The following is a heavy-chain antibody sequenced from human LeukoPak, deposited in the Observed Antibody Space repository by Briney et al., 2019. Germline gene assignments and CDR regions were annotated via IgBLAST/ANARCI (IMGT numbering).Heavy chain of an antibody. V-gene: IGHV4-39*01. CDR1: GGSISSSSYY. J-gene: IGHJ5*02. CDR2: IYYSGST. D-gene: IGHD3-22*01. Sequence: SETLTLTCTVSGGSISSSSYYWGWIRQPPGKGLEWIGSIYYSGSTYYNPSLKSRVTISVDTSKNQFSLKLSSVTAADTAVYYCARHRVVYYDPPYRFDPWGQGTLVTVSS. CDR3: ARHRVVYYDPPYRFDP.